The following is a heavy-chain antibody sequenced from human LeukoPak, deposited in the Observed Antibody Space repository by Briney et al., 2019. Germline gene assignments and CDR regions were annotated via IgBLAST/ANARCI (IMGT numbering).Heavy chain of an antibody. CDR3: ARAYRSSWYANWFDP. CDR2: IYHSGST. D-gene: IGHD6-13*01. V-gene: IGHV4-38-2*02. CDR1: GGSMNQYS. Sequence: SETLSLTCTVSGGSMNQYSWGWIRQPPRKGLEWIGRIYHSGSTYYNPSLKSRVTISVDTSKNQFSLKLSSVTAADTAVYFCARAYRSSWYANWFDPWGQGTLVTVSS. J-gene: IGHJ5*02.